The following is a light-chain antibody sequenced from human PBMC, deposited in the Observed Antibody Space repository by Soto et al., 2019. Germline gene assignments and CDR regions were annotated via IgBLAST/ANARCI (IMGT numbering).Light chain of an antibody. CDR3: QQYHSYYPWT. Sequence: DIQMTQSPSTLSASVGDILTITCRASQSISSWVAWYQQKPGKPPKLLIYDASSLESGVPSRFSGSGSGTDFSLTITSLQPDDSATYYCQQYHSYYPWTFGQGTKVDIK. CDR2: DAS. V-gene: IGKV1-5*01. J-gene: IGKJ1*01. CDR1: QSISSW.